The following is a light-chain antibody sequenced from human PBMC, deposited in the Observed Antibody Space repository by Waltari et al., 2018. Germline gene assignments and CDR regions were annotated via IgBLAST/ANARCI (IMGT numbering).Light chain of an antibody. J-gene: IGKJ1*01. Sequence: IVLTQSPGTLSLSQGERATLSCRTSQRISSSFLAWYQQKPGRAPRLLIYGASSRATDIPDRFSGSGSGTDFTLTVSRLEPEDFAVYYCQQYGSSPWTFGQGTKVEI. CDR3: QQYGSSPWT. CDR1: QRISSSF. CDR2: GAS. V-gene: IGKV3-20*01.